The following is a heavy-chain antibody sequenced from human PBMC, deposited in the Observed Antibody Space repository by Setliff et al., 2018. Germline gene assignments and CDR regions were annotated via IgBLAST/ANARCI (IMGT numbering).Heavy chain of an antibody. Sequence: SETLSLTCAVYGGSFSGYYWSGIRQPPGKGLEWIGEINHSGSTNYNLSLKSRVTISVDTSKNQFSLKLSSVTAADTAVYYCARGKVLYDYVWGSYRYEDYYYGMDVWGQGTTVTVSS. D-gene: IGHD3-16*02. CDR1: GGSFSGYY. J-gene: IGHJ6*02. CDR3: ARGKVLYDYVWGSYRYEDYYYGMDV. CDR2: INHSGST. V-gene: IGHV4-34*01.